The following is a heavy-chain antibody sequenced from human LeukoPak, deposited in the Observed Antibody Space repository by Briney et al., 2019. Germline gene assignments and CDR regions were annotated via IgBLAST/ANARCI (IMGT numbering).Heavy chain of an antibody. J-gene: IGHJ4*02. CDR1: GFTFSNAW. CDR2: IKSKTDGGTT. Sequence: GGSLRLSCAASGFTFSNAWMSWVRQAPGKGLEWVGRIKSKTDGGTTDYAAPVKGRFTISRDDSKDTLYLQMNSLKTEDTAVYYCTTTNAAGSGWYGKDYFDYWGQGTLVTVSS. V-gene: IGHV3-15*01. CDR3: TTTNAAGSGWYGKDYFDY. D-gene: IGHD6-19*01.